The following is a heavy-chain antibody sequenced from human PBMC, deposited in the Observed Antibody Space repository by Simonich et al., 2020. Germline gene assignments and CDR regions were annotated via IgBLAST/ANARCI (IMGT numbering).Heavy chain of an antibody. J-gene: IGHJ3*02. CDR2: INHSGST. V-gene: IGHV4-34*01. D-gene: IGHD1-1*01. CDR1: GGSFSGYY. Sequence: QVQLQQWGAGLLKPSETLSLTCAVYGGSFSGYYWSWIRQPPGKGLEWMGEINHSGSTNHNPALTGRVPISVDTSKNQFSLKLSSLTAADTAVYYCARGKGWKNAFDIWGQGTMVTVSS. CDR3: ARGKGWKNAFDI.